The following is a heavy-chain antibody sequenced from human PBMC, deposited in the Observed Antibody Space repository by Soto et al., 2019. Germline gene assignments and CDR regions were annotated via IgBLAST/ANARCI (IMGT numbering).Heavy chain of an antibody. V-gene: IGHV3-48*02. Sequence: EVQLVESGGDLVQPGGSLRLSCAASGFTFNTYNMNWIRQAPGKGLEWVSYILCSSGTIYYADSVKGRFTISRDNAKNSVYLQMNSLRDEDTAVYYCVRDSLFDHWGQGTLVTVSS. CDR2: ILCSSGTI. J-gene: IGHJ4*02. CDR1: GFTFNTYN. CDR3: VRDSLFDH.